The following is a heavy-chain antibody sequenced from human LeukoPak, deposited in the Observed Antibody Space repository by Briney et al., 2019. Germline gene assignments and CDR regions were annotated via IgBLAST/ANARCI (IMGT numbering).Heavy chain of an antibody. CDR1: GYTFTGYY. CDR2: IYPSGGST. J-gene: IGHJ4*02. V-gene: IGHV1-46*01. Sequence: GASVKVSCKASGYTFTGYYMHWVRQAPGQGLEWMGIIYPSGGSTIYAQKFQGRVTMTRDTSTSTVYMELSSLRSEDTAVYYCARDSSGWATDYWGQGTLVTVSS. CDR3: ARDSSGWATDY. D-gene: IGHD6-19*01.